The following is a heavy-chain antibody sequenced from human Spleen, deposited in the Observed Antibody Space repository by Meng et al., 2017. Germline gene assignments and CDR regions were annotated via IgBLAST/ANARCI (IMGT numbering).Heavy chain of an antibody. J-gene: IGHJ6*02. CDR1: GFTFSSYS. D-gene: IGHD3-3*01. Sequence: GESLKISCAASGFTFSSYSMNWVRQAPGKGLEWVSSISSSSSYIYYADSMKGRFTISRDNAKNSLYLQMNSLRAEDTAVYYCARVRGLEWLRLYYYYYGMDVWGQGTTVTVSS. CDR2: ISSSSSYI. CDR3: ARVRGLEWLRLYYYYYGMDV. V-gene: IGHV3-21*01.